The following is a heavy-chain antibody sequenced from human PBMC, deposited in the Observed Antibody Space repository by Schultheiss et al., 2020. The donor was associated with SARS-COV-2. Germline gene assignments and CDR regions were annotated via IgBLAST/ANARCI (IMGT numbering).Heavy chain of an antibody. J-gene: IGHJ6*02. CDR2: ISWNSGSI. D-gene: IGHD2-8*02. CDR1: GFTFSSYA. Sequence: GGSLRLSCAASGFTFSSYAMSWVRQAPGKGLEWVSGISWNSGSIGYADSVKGRFTISRDNSKNTLYLQMNSLRAEDTALYYCAKWGLYCGYGMDVWGQGTAVTVSS. V-gene: IGHV3-23*01. CDR3: AKWGLYCGYGMDV.